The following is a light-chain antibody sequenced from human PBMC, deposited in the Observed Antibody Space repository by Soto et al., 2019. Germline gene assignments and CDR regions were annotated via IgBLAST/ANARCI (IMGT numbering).Light chain of an antibody. V-gene: IGKV1-5*03. CDR1: QSISSW. Sequence: DIQMTQSPSTLSASVGDRVTINCRASQSISSWLAWYQQKPGKAPKLLIYKASSLESGVPSRFSGSGSGTEFTLTISSLQPDDLATYYCQQYNSFPTFGQGTKVEIK. CDR2: KAS. J-gene: IGKJ1*01. CDR3: QQYNSFPT.